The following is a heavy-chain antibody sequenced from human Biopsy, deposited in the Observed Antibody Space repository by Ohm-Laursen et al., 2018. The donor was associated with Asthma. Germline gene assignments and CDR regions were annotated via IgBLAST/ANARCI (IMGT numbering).Heavy chain of an antibody. J-gene: IGHJ4*02. Sequence: SETLSLTCTVSGGSINNFYWSWIRQPPGKGLESIGHVYYSGSTNYNPSLKSRVTISIDASKNQFSLKLTSVTAADTAVYYCARGVERVTGLLDHFDSWGQGTLVTVSS. D-gene: IGHD2-21*02. CDR3: ARGVERVTGLLDHFDS. CDR2: VYYSGST. V-gene: IGHV4-59*01. CDR1: GGSINNFY.